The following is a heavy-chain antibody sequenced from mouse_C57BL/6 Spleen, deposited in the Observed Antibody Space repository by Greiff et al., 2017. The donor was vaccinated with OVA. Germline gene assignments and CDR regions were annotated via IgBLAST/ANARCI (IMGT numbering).Heavy chain of an antibody. CDR2: INPSSGYT. CDR3: ARGGSYYAMDY. CDR1: GYTFTSYT. V-gene: IGHV1-4*01. Sequence: QVQLKESGAELARPGASVKMSCKASGYTFTSYTMHWVKQRPGQGLEWIGYINPSSGYTKYNQKFKDKATLTADKSSSTAYMQLSSLTSEDSAVYYCARGGSYYAMDYWGQGTSVTVSS. J-gene: IGHJ4*01. D-gene: IGHD3-1*01.